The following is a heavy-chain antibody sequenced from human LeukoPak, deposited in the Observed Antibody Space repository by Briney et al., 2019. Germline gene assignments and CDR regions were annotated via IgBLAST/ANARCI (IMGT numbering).Heavy chain of an antibody. CDR1: GFNFNTYG. CDR3: AKDSRAALVGPYYMDV. V-gene: IGHV3-30*02. D-gene: IGHD6-25*01. J-gene: IGHJ6*03. Sequence: PGGSLRLSCAASGFNFNTYGMYWVRQAPGNGLEGVAFIRYDETNEYYADSVKGRLTISRDNSKNTLYLQMNSLRTEDTAVYYCAKDSRAALVGPYYMDVWGKGTTVTISS. CDR2: IRYDETNE.